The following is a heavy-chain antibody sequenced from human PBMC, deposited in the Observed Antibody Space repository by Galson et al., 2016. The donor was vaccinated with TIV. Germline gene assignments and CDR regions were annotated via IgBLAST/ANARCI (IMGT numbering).Heavy chain of an antibody. CDR3: AREGDYYYDNRAGGYHGGGMDV. Sequence: TLSLTCTVSGDPFSSGSFYWSWIRQPAGKGLEWIGRIYTSGSTKYNPSLKSRVSISKDTSKKQSSLKLHSVTAADTAVYYCAREGDYYYDNRAGGYHGGGMDVWGQGTTVTVSS. V-gene: IGHV4-61*02. CDR1: GDPFSSGSFY. J-gene: IGHJ6*02. D-gene: IGHD3-22*01. CDR2: IYTSGST.